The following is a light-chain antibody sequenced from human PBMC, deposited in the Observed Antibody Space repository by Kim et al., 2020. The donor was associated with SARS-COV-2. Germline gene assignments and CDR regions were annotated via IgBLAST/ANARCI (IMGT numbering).Light chain of an antibody. V-gene: IGKV3-20*01. J-gene: IGKJ4*01. CDR1: QCVSSSY. Sequence: EIVLTQSPGTLSLSPGERATLSCRASQCVSSSYLAWYQQKPGQAPRLLIYGASSRATGIPDRFSGSGSGTDFTLTISRLEPEDFAVYYCQQYGSSPLTFGGGTKLEI. CDR2: GAS. CDR3: QQYGSSPLT.